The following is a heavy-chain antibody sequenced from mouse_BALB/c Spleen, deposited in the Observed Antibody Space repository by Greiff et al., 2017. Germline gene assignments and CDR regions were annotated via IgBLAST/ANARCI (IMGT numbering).Heavy chain of an antibody. CDR1: GFSFTSYG. CDR3: AREGGNYVNYFDD. Sequence: QVQLQQSGPGLVQPSQSLSITCTVSGFSFTSYGVPWVRQSPGKGLEWLGVIWSGGSTDYNAAFISRLSISKDNSKSQVFLKMNSLQTDDTAMYYCAREGGNYVNYFDDWGQGTTLTVSS. J-gene: IGHJ2*01. D-gene: IGHD2-1*01. V-gene: IGHV2-2*01. CDR2: IWSGGST.